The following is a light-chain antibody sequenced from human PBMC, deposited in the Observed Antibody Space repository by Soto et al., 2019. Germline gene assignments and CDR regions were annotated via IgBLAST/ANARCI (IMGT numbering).Light chain of an antibody. V-gene: IGKV3-20*01. J-gene: IGKJ5*01. CDR3: QKHGSSPLT. CDR1: QSVSRSY. Sequence: EIVMTQSPVILSVSPWERATLSVRARQSVSRSYSAWYKQKPGQAARLIMFGAFTRGAGIPDRLSGSGSGTDFTLTISSLETEDFAAYYCQKHGSSPLTLGTGTRLEI. CDR2: GAF.